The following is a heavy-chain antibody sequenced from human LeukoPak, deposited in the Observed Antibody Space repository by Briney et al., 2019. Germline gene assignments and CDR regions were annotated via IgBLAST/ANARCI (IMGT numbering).Heavy chain of an antibody. Sequence: PGRSLRLSCAASGFTFSSYGMHWVRQAPGKGLEWVAVIWYDGSNKYYADSVKGRFTISRDNSKNTLYLQMNSLRAEDAAVYYCARDSSYGSGSSFDYWAQGTLVTVSS. CDR3: ARDSSYGSGSSFDY. J-gene: IGHJ4*02. CDR2: IWYDGSNK. D-gene: IGHD3-10*01. V-gene: IGHV3-33*01. CDR1: GFTFSSYG.